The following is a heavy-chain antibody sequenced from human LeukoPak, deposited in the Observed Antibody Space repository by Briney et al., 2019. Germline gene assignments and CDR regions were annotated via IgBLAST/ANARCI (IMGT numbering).Heavy chain of an antibody. CDR2: IYYDDRT. CDR3: ARGDCRGGSCYTGTAWFDT. D-gene: IGHD2-15*01. Sequence: SETLSLTCAVSGASISSGGYSWTWIRQPPGKNLEWSGYIYYDDRTSYNPSRKSRITISADRSKNQFSLNLSSVTAADTAVYYCARGDCRGGSCYTGTAWFDTWGQGTRVTVSS. V-gene: IGHV4-30-2*01. J-gene: IGHJ5*02. CDR1: GASISSGGYS.